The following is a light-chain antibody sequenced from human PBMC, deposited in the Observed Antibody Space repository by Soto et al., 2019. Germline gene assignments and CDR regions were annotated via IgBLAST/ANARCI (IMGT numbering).Light chain of an antibody. V-gene: IGKV1-5*03. J-gene: IGKJ1*01. CDR2: KAS. CDR1: QSISSW. Sequence: DIQMTQSPSTLSASVGDRVTITCRASQSISSWLAWYQQKPGKAPKLLIYKASSLESGVPSRFSGSGSGTEFTLTISSLQPDDFAIYYCHQYNSYWTFGQGTKVEIK. CDR3: HQYNSYWT.